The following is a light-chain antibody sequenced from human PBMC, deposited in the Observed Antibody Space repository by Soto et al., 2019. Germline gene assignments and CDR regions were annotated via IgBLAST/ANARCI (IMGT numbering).Light chain of an antibody. V-gene: IGKV1D-12*01. J-gene: IGKJ5*01. CDR3: QQLNSFPLT. Sequence: TQMTQSPSSVSAAVGDRVTITCRASQGISSWLAWYQRKPGRAPKLLIYAASRLQAGVPLRFSGSGSGTDFTLTISDLQPEDFATYYCQQLNSFPLTFGQGTRLEIK. CDR2: AAS. CDR1: QGISSW.